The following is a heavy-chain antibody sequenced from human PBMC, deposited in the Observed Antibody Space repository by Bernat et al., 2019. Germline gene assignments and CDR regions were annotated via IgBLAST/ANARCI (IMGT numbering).Heavy chain of an antibody. Sequence: EVQLVQSGAALVQPGGSLRLSCAASGFTFLSHWMCWLRQAPGKELEWVANIKSDGSAKYYVDSVKGRFTISRDNVNNSLYLQMNSLRADDTAVYYCARDPGWGALDLWGQGTMVTVSS. CDR1: GFTFLSHW. CDR3: ARDPGWGALDL. V-gene: IGHV3-7*03. CDR2: IKSDGSAK. D-gene: IGHD3-16*01. J-gene: IGHJ3*01.